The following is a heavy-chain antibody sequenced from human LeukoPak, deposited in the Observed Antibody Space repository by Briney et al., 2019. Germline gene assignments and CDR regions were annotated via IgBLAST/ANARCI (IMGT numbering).Heavy chain of an antibody. CDR2: INHSGIT. Sequence: SETLSLTCAVYGPSFSGYYWTWIRQTPGKGLEWLGEINHSGITDYNPSLRSRVTISVDTSKNQFSLKLSSVTAADTAIYYCARAVIVVAAATQRNWFDPWGQGTLVTVSS. D-gene: IGHD2-15*01. V-gene: IGHV4-34*01. CDR1: GPSFSGYY. J-gene: IGHJ5*02. CDR3: ARAVIVVAAATQRNWFDP.